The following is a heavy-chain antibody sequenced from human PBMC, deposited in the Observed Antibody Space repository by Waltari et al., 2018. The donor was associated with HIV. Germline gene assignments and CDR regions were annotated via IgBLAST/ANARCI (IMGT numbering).Heavy chain of an antibody. CDR3: ARDSGSGRGIGAFDI. CDR1: GGSISSYY. CDR2: IYYSGIT. V-gene: IGHV4-59*01. J-gene: IGHJ3*02. Sequence: QVQLQESGPGLVKPSETLSLTCTVSGGSISSYYWSWLRQPPGKGLEWIGYIYYSGITNYNPSLKSRVTISVDTSKNQFSLKLSSVTAADTAVYYCARDSGSGRGIGAFDIWGQGTMVTVSS. D-gene: IGHD1-26*01.